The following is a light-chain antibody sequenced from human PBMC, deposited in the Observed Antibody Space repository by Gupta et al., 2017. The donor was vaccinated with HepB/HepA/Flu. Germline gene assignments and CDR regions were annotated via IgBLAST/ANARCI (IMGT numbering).Light chain of an antibody. Sequence: DIVMTQTPLSLSVTPGQPASISCKSSESLLDSNGKTYLYWYLQKAGQPPQLLIYEVSNRFYGVPDRFSGSGSGTDFTLKISRGEAEDVGNYYCNQSIQHPKTFGQGTKVEI. CDR3: NQSIQHPKT. CDR1: ESLLDSNGKTY. J-gene: IGKJ1*01. V-gene: IGKV2D-29*01. CDR2: EVS.